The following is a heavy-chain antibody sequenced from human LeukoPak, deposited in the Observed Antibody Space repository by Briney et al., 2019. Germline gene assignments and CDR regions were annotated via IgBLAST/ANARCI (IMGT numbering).Heavy chain of an antibody. CDR3: ARQFFGELNLADAFDI. CDR2: INHSGST. D-gene: IGHD3-10*01. J-gene: IGHJ3*02. CDR1: GGSFSGYY. Sequence: SETLSLTCAVYGGSFSGYYWSWIRQPPGKGLEWIGEINHSGSTNYNPSLKSRVTISVDTSKNPFSLKLSSVTAADTAVYYCARQFFGELNLADAFDIWGQGTMVTVSS. V-gene: IGHV4-34*01.